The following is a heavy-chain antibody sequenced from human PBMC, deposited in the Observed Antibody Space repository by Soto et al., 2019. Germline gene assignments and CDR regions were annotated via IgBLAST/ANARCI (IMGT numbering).Heavy chain of an antibody. J-gene: IGHJ4*02. CDR1: GGTFSSYA. D-gene: IGHD1-26*01. CDR3: ARDDLEYSGSYYLLGY. V-gene: IGHV1-69*06. Sequence: QVQLVQSGAGVKKPGSSVKVSCKASGGTFSSYAISWVRQAPGQGLEWMGGIIPIFGTANYAQKFQGRVTITADKSTSTAYMELSSLRSEDTAVYYCARDDLEYSGSYYLLGYWGQGTLVTVSS. CDR2: IIPIFGTA.